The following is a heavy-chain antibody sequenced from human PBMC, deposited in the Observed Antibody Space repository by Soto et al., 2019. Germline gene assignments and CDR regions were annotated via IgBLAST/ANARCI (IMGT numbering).Heavy chain of an antibody. D-gene: IGHD3-10*01. V-gene: IGHV1-46*01. Sequence: QVQLVQSGAEVKKPGASVKVSCKASGYTFTSYYMHWVRQAPGQGLEWMGIINPSGGSTSYAQKFQGXVXXXRXXSTSTVYMELSSLGSEDTAVYYCARVTDYYDSGRTYNWFDPWGQGTLVTVSS. CDR2: INPSGGST. CDR1: GYTFTSYY. CDR3: ARVTDYYDSGRTYNWFDP. J-gene: IGHJ5*02.